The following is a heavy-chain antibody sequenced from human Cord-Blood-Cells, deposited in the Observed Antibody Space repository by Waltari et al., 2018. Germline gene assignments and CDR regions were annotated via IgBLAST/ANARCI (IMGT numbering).Heavy chain of an antibody. CDR3: ARDMAAAGWFDP. Sequence: QVQLVQSGAEVKKPGASVKVSCKASGYTFTGYYMHWVRQAPGQGLEWMGWINPNSGGTNYAQKVQGRVTMTRDTSISTAYMELSRLRSDDTAVYYCARDMAAAGWFDPWGQGTLVTVSS. V-gene: IGHV1-2*02. D-gene: IGHD6-13*01. CDR2: INPNSGGT. J-gene: IGHJ5*02. CDR1: GYTFTGYY.